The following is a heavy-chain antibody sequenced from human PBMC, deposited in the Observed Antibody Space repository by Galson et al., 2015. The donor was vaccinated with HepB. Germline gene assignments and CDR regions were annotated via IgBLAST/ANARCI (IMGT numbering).Heavy chain of an antibody. J-gene: IGHJ5*02. CDR3: ARAPYYGSGSNSNAWFDP. CDR1: GYTFTDYT. CDR2: INISTGNP. D-gene: IGHD3-10*01. Sequence: SVKVSCKASGYTFTDYTINWVRRAPGQGLEWMGRINISTGNPTYAQGFTGRFVFSLDASVNTAYLQISSLKAEDTAVYYCARAPYYGSGSNSNAWFDPWGQGTLVTVSS. V-gene: IGHV7-4-1*02.